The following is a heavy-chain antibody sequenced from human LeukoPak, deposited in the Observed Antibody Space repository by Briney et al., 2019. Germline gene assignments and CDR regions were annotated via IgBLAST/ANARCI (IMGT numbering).Heavy chain of an antibody. CDR3: AREDKQLAAFDY. V-gene: IGHV3-33*01. CDR2: IWYDGSNK. Sequence: GRSLRLSCAASGFTFSSYGMHWVRQAPGKGLERVAVIWYDGSNKYYADSVKGRFTISRDNSKNTLYLQMNSLRAEDTAVYYCAREDKQLAAFDYWGQGTLVTVSS. CDR1: GFTFSSYG. D-gene: IGHD6-6*01. J-gene: IGHJ4*02.